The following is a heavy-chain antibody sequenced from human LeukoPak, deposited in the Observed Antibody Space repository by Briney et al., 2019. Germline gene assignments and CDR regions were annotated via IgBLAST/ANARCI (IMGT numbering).Heavy chain of an antibody. CDR2: IKSKAAGGTT. D-gene: IGHD1-26*01. CDR3: TTGESLVGTSIHVRWAD. CDR1: GFTFSSYA. V-gene: IGHV3-15*01. Sequence: GGSLRLSCAASGFTFSSYAMNWVRQAPGKGLEWVGRIKSKAAGGTTDYAVPVKGRFTISRDDSKNTLYLQMNSLKTEDTAVYYCTTGESLVGTSIHVRWADWGQGVLVIVSS. J-gene: IGHJ4*02.